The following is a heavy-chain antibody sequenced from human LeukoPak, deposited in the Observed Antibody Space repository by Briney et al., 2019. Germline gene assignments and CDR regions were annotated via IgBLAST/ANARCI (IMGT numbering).Heavy chain of an antibody. CDR1: GGSISSYY. Sequence: SETLSLTCTVSGGSISSYYWSWIRQPPGKGLEWIGYIYYSGSTNYNPSLKSRVTISVDTSKNQFSLKLSSVTAADTAVYYCARWGGGYNYWWFGPWGQGTLVTVSS. CDR2: IYYSGST. V-gene: IGHV4-59*01. D-gene: IGHD5-24*01. J-gene: IGHJ5*02. CDR3: ARWGGGYNYWWFGP.